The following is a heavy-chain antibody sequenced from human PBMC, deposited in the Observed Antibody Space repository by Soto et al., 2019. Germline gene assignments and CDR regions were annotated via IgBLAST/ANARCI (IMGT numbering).Heavy chain of an antibody. J-gene: IGHJ5*02. Sequence: GGSLRLSCAASGFTFSSYSMNWVRQAPGKGLEWVSSISSSSSYIYYADSVKGRFTISRDNAKNSLYLQMNSLRAEDTAVYYCVSGTDSSSPNLRYNWFDPWGQGTLVTVSS. D-gene: IGHD6-6*01. CDR2: ISSSSSYI. CDR1: GFTFSSYS. CDR3: VSGTDSSSPNLRYNWFDP. V-gene: IGHV3-21*01.